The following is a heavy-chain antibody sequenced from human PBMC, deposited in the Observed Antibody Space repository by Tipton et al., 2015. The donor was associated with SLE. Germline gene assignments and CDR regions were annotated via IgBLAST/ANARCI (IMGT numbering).Heavy chain of an antibody. CDR3: AREWYYFDSSGYPDV. D-gene: IGHD3-22*01. CDR1: GGSISSYY. Sequence: TLSLTCTVSGGSISSYYWRWIRQPAGKGLEWIGRIYTSGSTNYNPSLKSRVTMSVDTSKNQFSLKLSSVTAADTAVYYCAREWYYFDSSGYPDVWGQGTTVTVSS. CDR2: IYTSGST. J-gene: IGHJ6*02. V-gene: IGHV4-4*07.